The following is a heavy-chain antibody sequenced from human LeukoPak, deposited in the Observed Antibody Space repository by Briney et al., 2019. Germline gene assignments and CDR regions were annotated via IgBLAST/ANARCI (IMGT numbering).Heavy chain of an antibody. D-gene: IGHD4-17*01. CDR2: IIPIFGTA. CDR3: ARESFTVTTFFDY. V-gene: IGHV1-69*13. J-gene: IGHJ4*02. Sequence: ASVKVSCKASGGTFSSYAVSWVRQAPGQGLEWMGGIIPIFGTANYAQKFQGRVTITADESTSTAYMELSSLRSEDTAVYYCARESFTVTTFFDYWGQGTLVTVSS. CDR1: GGTFSSYA.